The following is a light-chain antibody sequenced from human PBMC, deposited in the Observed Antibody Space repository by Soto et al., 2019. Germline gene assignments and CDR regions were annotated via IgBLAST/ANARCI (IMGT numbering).Light chain of an antibody. Sequence: QTVVTQEPSFSVSPGGTVTLTCGLSSGSVSSSYYPSWYQQTPGQAPRTLIYSTNTRSSGVPDRFSGSILGNKAALTITGAQADDESDYYCLLYMSSGIGLSGGGTKLTVL. CDR2: STN. J-gene: IGLJ3*02. CDR1: SGSVSSSYY. V-gene: IGLV8-61*01. CDR3: LLYMSSGIGL.